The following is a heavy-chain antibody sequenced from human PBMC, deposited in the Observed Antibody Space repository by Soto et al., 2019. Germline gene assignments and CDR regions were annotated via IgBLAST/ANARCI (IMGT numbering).Heavy chain of an antibody. CDR1: GYTFTDLG. V-gene: IGHV1-18*01. Sequence: ASVKVSCKASGYTFTDLGINWVRQAPGQGLEWMGWISVYNEKTNYAHNLQGRVTMTTDTSTSTAYMDLRNLRSDDTAIYYCARVGGVRGYHYVNAFDFWGQGTVVTVSS. D-gene: IGHD6-25*01. CDR3: ARVGGVRGYHYVNAFDF. J-gene: IGHJ4*02. CDR2: ISVYNEKT.